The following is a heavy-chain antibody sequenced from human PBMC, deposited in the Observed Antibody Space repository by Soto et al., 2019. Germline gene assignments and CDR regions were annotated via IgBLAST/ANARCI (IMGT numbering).Heavy chain of an antibody. CDR2: IYYNGET. CDR1: GVSIRASSYY. CDR3: ARHGSY. V-gene: IGHV4-39*01. J-gene: IGHJ4*02. Sequence: QMQLQESGPGLVKPSETLSLTCTVSGVSIRASSYYWGWIRQPPGKVLEWIGTIYYNGETFYHPSLKSRITMSIHTSKNQFSLNMTSVTAADTAVYYCARHGSYWGQGTLVTVSS.